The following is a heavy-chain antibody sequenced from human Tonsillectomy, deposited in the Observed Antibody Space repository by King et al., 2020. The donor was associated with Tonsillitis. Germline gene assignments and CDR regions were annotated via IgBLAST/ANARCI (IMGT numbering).Heavy chain of an antibody. CDR2: INPSGGST. J-gene: IGHJ4*02. CDR3: ARSYGPGTYYNDGNYFDY. D-gene: IGHD3-10*01. V-gene: IGHV1-46*01. Sequence: QLVQSGAEVKKPGASVRVSCKASGYTFTRFHMHWVRQAPGQGLEWMGMINPSGGSTTYAQKFQGTVTMTRDTSTSTVYMELSSLRSEDTAVYYCARSYGPGTYYNDGNYFDYWGQGTLVTVSS. CDR1: GYTFTRFH.